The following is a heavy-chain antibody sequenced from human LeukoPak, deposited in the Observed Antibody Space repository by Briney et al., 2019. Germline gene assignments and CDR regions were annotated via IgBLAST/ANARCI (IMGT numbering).Heavy chain of an antibody. CDR2: IRNKANGGTA. Sequence: GGSLRLSCAASGFTFSNHAMSWVRQAPGKGLEWVGFIRNKANGGTADYAASVKGRFTISRDDSKTIAYLQMNSLKIEDTAVYYCSRAYSTGWLGINDYWGQGAQVTVSS. CDR1: GFTFSNHA. CDR3: SRAYSTGWLGINDY. V-gene: IGHV3-49*04. J-gene: IGHJ4*02. D-gene: IGHD6-19*01.